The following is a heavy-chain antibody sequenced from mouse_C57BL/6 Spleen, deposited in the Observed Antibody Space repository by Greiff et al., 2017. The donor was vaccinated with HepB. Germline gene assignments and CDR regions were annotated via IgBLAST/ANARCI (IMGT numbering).Heavy chain of an antibody. J-gene: IGHJ2*01. CDR1: GFSLTSYG. V-gene: IGHV2-5*01. D-gene: IGHD1-1*02. CDR2: IWRGGST. CDR3: AETGGRSEYYFDY. Sequence: VQLQESGPGLVQPSQSLSITCTVSGFSLTSYGVHWVRQSPGKGLEWLGGIWRGGSTDYNAAFMSRLSTTKDNYKSQVFFKMNSLQADDAAIYYCAETGGRSEYYFDYWGQGTTLTVSS.